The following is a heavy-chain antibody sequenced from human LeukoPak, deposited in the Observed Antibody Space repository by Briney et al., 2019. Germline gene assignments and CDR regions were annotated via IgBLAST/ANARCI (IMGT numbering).Heavy chain of an antibody. J-gene: IGHJ5*02. CDR1: GGSISSGDYY. CDR2: IYYSGSI. D-gene: IGHD6-19*01. V-gene: IGHV4-30-4*08. Sequence: PSQTLSLTCTVSGGSISSGDYYWSWSRQPPGKGLERLGDIYYSGSIYYNPSLKSRVTISVDTSKNQFSLKLSSVTAADTAVYYCARDLSGWYSGWFDPWGQGTLVTVSS. CDR3: ARDLSGWYSGWFDP.